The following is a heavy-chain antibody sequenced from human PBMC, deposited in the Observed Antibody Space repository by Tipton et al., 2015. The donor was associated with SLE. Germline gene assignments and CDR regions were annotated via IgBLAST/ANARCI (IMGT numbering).Heavy chain of an antibody. J-gene: IGHJ4*02. CDR1: GFMFSRYW. V-gene: IGHV3-7*01. Sequence: SLRLSCEASGFMFSRYWMTWVRQAPGKGLEWVANIKEDGTEETYVDSVKGRFTISRDNAKNSLYLQMNSLRVEDTAVYYCATTPTAPVTENFDFWGQGTLVTVSS. D-gene: IGHD2-21*02. CDR3: ATTPTAPVTENFDF. CDR2: IKEDGTEE.